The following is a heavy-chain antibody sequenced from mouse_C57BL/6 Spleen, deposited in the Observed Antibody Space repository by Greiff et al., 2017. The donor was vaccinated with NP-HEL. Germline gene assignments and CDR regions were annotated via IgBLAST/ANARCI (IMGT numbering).Heavy chain of an antibody. J-gene: IGHJ4*01. CDR2: ISSGGSYT. V-gene: IGHV5-6*01. CDR1: GFTFSSYG. Sequence: EVQGVESGGDLVKPGGSLKLSCAASGFTFSSYGMSWVRQTPDKRLEWVATISSGGSYTYYPDSVKGRFTISRDNAKNTLYLQMSSLKSEDTAMYYCARHSDDVYYYAMDYWGQGTSVTVSS. D-gene: IGHD2-12*01. CDR3: ARHSDDVYYYAMDY.